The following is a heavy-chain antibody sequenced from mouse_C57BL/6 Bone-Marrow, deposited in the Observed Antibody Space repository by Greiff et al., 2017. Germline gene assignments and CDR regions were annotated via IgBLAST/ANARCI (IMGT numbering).Heavy chain of an antibody. V-gene: IGHV1-55*01. Sequence: QVQLKQPGAELVKPGASVKMSCKASGYTFTSYWITWVKQRPGQGLEWIGDMYPGSGSTNYNEKFKSKATLTVDTSSSPAYMQLSSLTSEDSAVYYCARPYYSNYWYFDVWGTETTVTVSS. CDR1: GYTFTSYW. CDR2: MYPGSGST. J-gene: IGHJ1*03. D-gene: IGHD2-5*01. CDR3: ARPYYSNYWYFDV.